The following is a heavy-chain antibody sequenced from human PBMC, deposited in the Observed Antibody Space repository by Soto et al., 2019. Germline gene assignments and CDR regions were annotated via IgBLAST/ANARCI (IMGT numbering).Heavy chain of an antibody. J-gene: IGHJ4*02. Sequence: QVQLVESGGGVVQPGRSLRLSCAASGFTFSSYGMHWVRQAPGKGLEWVAVIGYDGSNKYYADSVKGRFTISRDNSKNTLYLQMNSLRAEDTAVYYCARVRGPGDGYNLDGYWGQGTLVTVSS. CDR1: GFTFSSYG. CDR3: ARVRGPGDGYNLDGY. CDR2: IGYDGSNK. V-gene: IGHV3-33*01. D-gene: IGHD5-12*01.